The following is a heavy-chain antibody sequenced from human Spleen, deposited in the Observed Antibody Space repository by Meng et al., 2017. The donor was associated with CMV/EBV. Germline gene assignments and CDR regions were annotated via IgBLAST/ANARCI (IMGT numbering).Heavy chain of an antibody. V-gene: IGHV3-23*01. D-gene: IGHD3-3*01. CDR1: GFTFSSYA. J-gene: IGHJ4*02. CDR3: AKDRESGYCYYFDY. Sequence: GESLKISCAASGFTFSSYAMSWVRQAPGKGLEWVSAISGSGGSTYYADSVKGRFTISRDNSKNTLYLQMNSLRAEDTAVYYCAKDRESGYCYYFDYWGQGTLVTVSS. CDR2: ISGSGGST.